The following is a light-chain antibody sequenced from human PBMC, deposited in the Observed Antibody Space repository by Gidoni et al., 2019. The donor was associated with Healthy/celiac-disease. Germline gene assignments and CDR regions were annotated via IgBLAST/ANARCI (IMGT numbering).Light chain of an antibody. V-gene: IGKV3-20*01. Sequence: EIVLTQSPGTLSLSPGERATLSCRASQSVSSSYLAWYQQKPGQAPRLLIYGASSRATGIPDRFSGSGSVTDFTLTISRLEPEDFAVYYCQQYGSSRDTFGGGTKVEIK. CDR2: GAS. CDR3: QQYGSSRDT. J-gene: IGKJ4*01. CDR1: QSVSSSY.